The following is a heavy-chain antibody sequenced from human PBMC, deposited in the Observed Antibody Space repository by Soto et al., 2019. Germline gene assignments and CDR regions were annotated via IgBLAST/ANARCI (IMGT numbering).Heavy chain of an antibody. CDR2: ISSNGGST. Sequence: EVQLVESGGGLVQPGGSLRLSCAASGFTFSSYAMHWVRQAPGKGLEYVSAISSNGGSTYYANSVKGRFTISRDNSKNPLYFQRGSLRAEDRAVYYCARDTKSGSYSLDYWGQGTLVTVSS. D-gene: IGHD1-26*01. CDR1: GFTFSSYA. V-gene: IGHV3-64*01. CDR3: ARDTKSGSYSLDY. J-gene: IGHJ4*02.